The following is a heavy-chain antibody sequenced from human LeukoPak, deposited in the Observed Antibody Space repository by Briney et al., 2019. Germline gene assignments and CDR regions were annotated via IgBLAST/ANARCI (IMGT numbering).Heavy chain of an antibody. Sequence: GGSLRLSCAASGFTFSSYAMSWVRQAPGKGLEWVSAIGGSGSRRYHADSVKGRSTISRDNSRNTLYLQMNSLRAEDTAVYYCARAYADSGDYEAYWGQGTLVTVSP. D-gene: IGHD4-17*01. V-gene: IGHV3-23*01. CDR3: ARAYADSGDYEAY. CDR1: GFTFSSYA. J-gene: IGHJ4*02. CDR2: IGGSGSRR.